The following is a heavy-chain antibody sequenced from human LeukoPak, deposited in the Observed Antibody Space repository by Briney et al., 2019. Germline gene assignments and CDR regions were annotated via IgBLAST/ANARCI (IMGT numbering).Heavy chain of an antibody. Sequence: PSETLSLTCTVSGDSIGGSNYYWAWIRQSPGKELEWIGSVFYSGNTYYNPSLKSRVTISVDTSKNQFSLNLYSVTAADTATYYCARRGITYSSSFFAYWGQGTLVTVSS. D-gene: IGHD6-13*01. CDR2: VFYSGNT. V-gene: IGHV4-39*01. CDR1: GDSIGGSNYY. J-gene: IGHJ4*02. CDR3: ARRGITYSSSFFAY.